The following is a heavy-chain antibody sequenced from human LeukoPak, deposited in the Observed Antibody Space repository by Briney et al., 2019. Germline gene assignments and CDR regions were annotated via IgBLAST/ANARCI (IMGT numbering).Heavy chain of an antibody. CDR1: GFTFSGSA. CDR2: IRIKADNYAT. Sequence: GGSLRLSCAGSGFTFSGSAMHWVRQASGKGLEWVARIRIKADNYATVYAPSVQGRFTISRDDSKNTVYLQMTSLKTDDTAVYYCTTHDRNWGSSEYWGQGTLVTVSS. V-gene: IGHV3-73*01. J-gene: IGHJ4*02. CDR3: TTHDRNWGSSEY. D-gene: IGHD7-27*01.